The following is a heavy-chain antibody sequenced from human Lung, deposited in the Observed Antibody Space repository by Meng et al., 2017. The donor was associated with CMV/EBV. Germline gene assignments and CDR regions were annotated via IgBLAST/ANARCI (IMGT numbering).Heavy chain of an antibody. CDR2: ISTYNDNT. CDR1: GYTFTSSG. V-gene: IGHV1-18*01. CDR3: ARVSGHLITMILYYFDS. D-gene: IGHD3-22*01. Sequence: ASXXVFXKASGYTFTSSGSSWVLQAPGQGLEWMGWISTYNDNTNYAQKLQDRVTMTTDTSTSTAYMELRSLRSDDTAVYYCARVSGHLITMILYYFDSWGQGTLVTVSS. J-gene: IGHJ4*02.